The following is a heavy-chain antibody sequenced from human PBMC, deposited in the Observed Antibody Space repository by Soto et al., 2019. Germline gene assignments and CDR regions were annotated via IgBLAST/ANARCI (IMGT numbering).Heavy chain of an antibody. V-gene: IGHV3-74*01. CDR1: GFTFSSYW. CDR2: INSDGSST. J-gene: IGHJ3*02. D-gene: IGHD5-12*01. Sequence: GGSLRLSCAASGFTFSSYWMHWVRQAPGKGLVWVSRINSDGSSTSYADSVKGRFTISRDNAKNTLYLQMNSLRAEDTAVYYCARDQGRGYSGSTAYDAFDIWGQGTMVTVSS. CDR3: ARDQGRGYSGSTAYDAFDI.